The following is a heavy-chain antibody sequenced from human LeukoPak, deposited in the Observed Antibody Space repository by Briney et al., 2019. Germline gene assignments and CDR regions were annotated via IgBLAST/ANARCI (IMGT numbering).Heavy chain of an antibody. D-gene: IGHD5-18*01. J-gene: IGHJ4*02. CDR2: IFPSGGEI. CDR1: GFTFSTFA. Sequence: GGSLRLSCAASGFTFSTFAMIWDRQPPGKGLEWVSSIFPSGGEIHYADSVRGRITTSRDNSKSTLSLQMNSLRAEDTAIYYCATYIQVRLLFVSWGQRTVVTVSS. CDR3: ATYIQVRLLFVS. V-gene: IGHV3-23*01.